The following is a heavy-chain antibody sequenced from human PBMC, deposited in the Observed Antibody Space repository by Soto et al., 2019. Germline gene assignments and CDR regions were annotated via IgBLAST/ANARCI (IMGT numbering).Heavy chain of an antibody. J-gene: IGHJ3*02. CDR2: IYYSGST. Sequence: SETLSLTCAVSGYSISSSNWWGWIRQPPGKGLEWIGYIYYSGSTYYNPSVKSRVTMSVDTSKNQFSLKLSSVTAVDTAVYYCARGANDAFDIWGQGTMVTVSS. CDR3: ARGANDAFDI. CDR1: GYSISSSNW. V-gene: IGHV4-28*03.